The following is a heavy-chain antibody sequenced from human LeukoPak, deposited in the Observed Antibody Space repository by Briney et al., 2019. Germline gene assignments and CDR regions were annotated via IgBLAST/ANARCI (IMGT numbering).Heavy chain of an antibody. Sequence: ASVKVSCKASGYTFTSYGISWVRQAPGQGLEWMGWISAYNGNTNYARKIQGRVTMTTDTSASTAYMELRSLRSDDTAVYYCARDRGQLAAASFLDYWGQGTLVTVSS. D-gene: IGHD6-13*01. J-gene: IGHJ4*02. CDR1: GYTFTSYG. CDR3: ARDRGQLAAASFLDY. CDR2: ISAYNGNT. V-gene: IGHV1-18*01.